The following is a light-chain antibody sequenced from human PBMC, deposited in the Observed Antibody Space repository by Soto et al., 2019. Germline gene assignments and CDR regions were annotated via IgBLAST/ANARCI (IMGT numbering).Light chain of an antibody. CDR3: QQRSTWPQIT. V-gene: IGKV3-11*01. CDR1: QSVSSNY. J-gene: IGKJ5*01. Sequence: EIVLTQSPGTLSLSPVERATLSCMASQSVSSNYLAWYQQKPGQAPRLLIYDASNRATGIPARFSGSGSGTDFTLTISSLEPEDFAVYYCQQRSTWPQITFGQGTRLEIK. CDR2: DAS.